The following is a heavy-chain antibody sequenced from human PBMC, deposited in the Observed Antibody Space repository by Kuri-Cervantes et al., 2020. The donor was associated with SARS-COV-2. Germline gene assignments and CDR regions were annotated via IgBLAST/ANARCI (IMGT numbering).Heavy chain of an antibody. CDR2: IYPGDSDT. CDR3: ARHSYDSSGYYRGRARTYGMDV. V-gene: IGHV5-51*01. Sequence: KVSCKGSGYSFTSYWIGWARQMPGKGLEWMGIIYPGDSDTRYSPSFQGQVTISADKSISTAYLQWSSLKASDTAMYYCARHSYDSSGYYRGRARTYGMDVWGQGTTVTVSS. CDR1: GYSFTSYW. D-gene: IGHD3-22*01. J-gene: IGHJ6*02.